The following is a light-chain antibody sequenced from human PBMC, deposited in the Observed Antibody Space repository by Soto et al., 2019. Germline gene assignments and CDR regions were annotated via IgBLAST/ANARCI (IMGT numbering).Light chain of an antibody. V-gene: IGKV1-5*01. Sequence: DIQMTQSPSALSASVGDRVTITCRASQSIGSLLAWYQQKPGRAPKLLIYAASSLESGVPSRFSGSGSGTEFTLTISSLQPDDFATYYCQQYNSLFGQGTKVDIK. CDR1: QSIGSL. CDR2: AAS. CDR3: QQYNSL. J-gene: IGKJ1*01.